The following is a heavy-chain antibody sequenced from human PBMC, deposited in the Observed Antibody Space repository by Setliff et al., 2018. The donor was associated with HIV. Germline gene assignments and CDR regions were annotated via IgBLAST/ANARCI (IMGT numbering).Heavy chain of an antibody. CDR2: IFHTGSA. CDR3: ARQVAIPGVAVTPLDY. V-gene: IGHV4-59*08. J-gene: IGHJ4*02. D-gene: IGHD3-3*01. Sequence: SETLSLTCTVSGASMRDYYWTWIRQSPGKGLEWIGHIFHTGSATYNPSLRSRLTMSIDTSSGQFSLRLTSVTAADAAVYYCARQVAIPGVAVTPLDYWGQGSLVTVSS. CDR1: GASMRDYY.